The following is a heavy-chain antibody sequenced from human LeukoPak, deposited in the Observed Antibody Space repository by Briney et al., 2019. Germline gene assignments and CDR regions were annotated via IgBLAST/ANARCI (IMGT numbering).Heavy chain of an antibody. CDR3: ARGRRIDY. CDR2: IKQDGSEK. J-gene: IGHJ4*02. Sequence: PGGSLRLSCVASGFSFGKYWMSWVRQAPGKGLEWVANIKQDGSEKYYVDSVKGRFTISRDNAKNSLYLQMNSLRAEDTAVYYCARGRRIDYWGQGTLVTVSS. V-gene: IGHV3-7*03. CDR1: GFSFGKYW.